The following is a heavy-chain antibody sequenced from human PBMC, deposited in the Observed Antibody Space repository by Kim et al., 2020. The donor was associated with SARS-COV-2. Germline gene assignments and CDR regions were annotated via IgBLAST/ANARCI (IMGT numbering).Heavy chain of an antibody. J-gene: IGHJ5*02. CDR2: IYYSGST. D-gene: IGHD3-3*01. CDR1: GGSISSYY. CDR3: ARDRSMEWLLSGGVGWFDP. V-gene: IGHV4-59*01. Sequence: SETLSLTCTVSGGSISSYYWSWIRQPPGKGLEWIGYIYYSGSTNYNPSLKSRVTISVDTSKNQFSLKLSSVTAADTAVYYCARDRSMEWLLSGGVGWFDPWGQGTLVTVSS.